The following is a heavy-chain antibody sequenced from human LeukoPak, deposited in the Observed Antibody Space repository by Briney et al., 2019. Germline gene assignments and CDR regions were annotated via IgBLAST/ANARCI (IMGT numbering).Heavy chain of an antibody. J-gene: IGHJ3*02. D-gene: IGHD3-9*01. Sequence: SETLSLTCTVSGGSISSSSYYWGWIRQPPGKGLEWIGSIYYSGSTYYNPSLKSRVTISVDTSKNQFSLKLSSVTAADTAVYYCASSILRYFDWTPRDAFDIWGQGTMVTVSS. V-gene: IGHV4-39*07. CDR3: ASSILRYFDWTPRDAFDI. CDR1: GGSISSSSYY. CDR2: IYYSGST.